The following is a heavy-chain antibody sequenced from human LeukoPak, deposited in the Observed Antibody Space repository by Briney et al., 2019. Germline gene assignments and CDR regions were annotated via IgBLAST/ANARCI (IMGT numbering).Heavy chain of an antibody. J-gene: IGHJ4*02. CDR1: GYSISSNYY. CDR2: FYHSGNT. V-gene: IGHV4-38-2*02. Sequence: SETLSVTCAVSGYSISSNYYWGWIRQPPGKGLEGIGCFYHSGNTYYNPSLKSRVTISVDTSKNQCSLKMSSVTAADTAVYYCAREHFDYWGQGALVTVSS. CDR3: AREHFDY.